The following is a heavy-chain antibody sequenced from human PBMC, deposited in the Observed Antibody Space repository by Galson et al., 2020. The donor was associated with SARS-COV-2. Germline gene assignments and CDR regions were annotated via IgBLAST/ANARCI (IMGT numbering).Heavy chain of an antibody. CDR2: VKQDGSEI. J-gene: IGHJ4*02. CDR1: GFTFKSYW. D-gene: IGHD6-13*01. CDR3: ATGYSSSWYIY. Sequence: GESLKISCAASGFTFKSYWMNWVRQAPGKGLEWVANVKQDGSEINYVDSVKGRFTISRDNAKTSLYLQMNSLRAEDTAVYYCATGYSSSWYIYWGQGTLVTVSS. V-gene: IGHV3-7*03.